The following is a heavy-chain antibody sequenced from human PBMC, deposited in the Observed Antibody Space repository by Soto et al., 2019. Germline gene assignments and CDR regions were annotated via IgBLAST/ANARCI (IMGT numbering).Heavy chain of an antibody. Sequence: QVQLVQSGAEVKKPGASVKVSCKASGYTFTSYGISWVRQAPGQGLAWMGWISAYNGNTNYAQKLQGRVTMTTDTSTSAAYMELRSLRSDDTAVYFCARDGVDTATGYYYGIDVWGQGTTVTVSS. CDR2: ISAYNGNT. V-gene: IGHV1-18*01. CDR1: GYTFTSYG. D-gene: IGHD5-18*01. J-gene: IGHJ6*02. CDR3: ARDGVDTATGYYYGIDV.